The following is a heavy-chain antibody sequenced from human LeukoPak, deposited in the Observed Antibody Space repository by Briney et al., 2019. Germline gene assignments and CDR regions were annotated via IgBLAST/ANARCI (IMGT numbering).Heavy chain of an antibody. V-gene: IGHV1-69*01. J-gene: IGHJ4*02. CDR3: ARGRSGQQLDETPTFDY. CDR2: FMPIFGTA. CDR1: GRTFSTYA. D-gene: IGHD6-13*01. Sequence: ASVKVCCKASGRTFSTYAISWVRQAPGQGLEWLGGFMPIFGTANYAQKFQGRVTITADEATSTAYMELSSLRSEDTAVYYCARGRSGQQLDETPTFDYWGQGTLVTVSS.